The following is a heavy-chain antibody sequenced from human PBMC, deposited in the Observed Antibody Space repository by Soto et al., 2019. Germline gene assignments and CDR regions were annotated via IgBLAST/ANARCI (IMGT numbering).Heavy chain of an antibody. V-gene: IGHV1-2*02. Sequence: ASVKVSCKASGYTFTGYYMHWVRQAPGQGLEWMGWINPNSGGTNYAQKFQGRVTMTRDTSISTAYMELSRLRSDDTAVYYCARGRDYYDSSGYLYYFDYWGQGTLVTVSS. CDR2: INPNSGGT. CDR3: ARGRDYYDSSGYLYYFDY. D-gene: IGHD3-22*01. CDR1: GYTFTGYY. J-gene: IGHJ4*02.